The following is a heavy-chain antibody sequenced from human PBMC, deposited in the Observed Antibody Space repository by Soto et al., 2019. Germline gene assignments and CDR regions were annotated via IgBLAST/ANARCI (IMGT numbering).Heavy chain of an antibody. V-gene: IGHV6-1*01. D-gene: IGHD3-22*01. CDR2: TYYRSKWYN. CDR3: AREDYDRSGYYSPFDY. CDR1: GGGVSSNSAG. J-gene: IGHJ4*02. Sequence: SQPLSLTCAISGGGVSSNSAGWHWNRQSPSRGLEWLGRTYYRSKWYNDYAVSVKSRITINPDTPKNQFSLQLNSVTPEDTAVYYCAREDYDRSGYYSPFDYWGQGTLVTVSS.